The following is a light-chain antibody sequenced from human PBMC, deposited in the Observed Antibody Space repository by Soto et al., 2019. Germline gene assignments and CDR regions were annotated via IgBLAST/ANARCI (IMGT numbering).Light chain of an antibody. CDR2: EVS. V-gene: IGLV2-8*01. J-gene: IGLJ3*02. Sequence: QAVLTQPPSASGSPGQSVTISCIGTSSDVGGYNYVSWYQQHPGKAPKLIISEVSKRPSGVPDRFSGSKSGNTASLTVSGLQAEDEADYFCSSYAGSNDVVFGGGTKLTVL. CDR1: SSDVGGYNY. CDR3: SSYAGSNDVV.